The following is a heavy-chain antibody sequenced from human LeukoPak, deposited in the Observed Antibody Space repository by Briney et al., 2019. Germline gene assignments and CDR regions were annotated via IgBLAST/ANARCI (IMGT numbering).Heavy chain of an antibody. Sequence: PSETLSLTCSISRHSISSAYYWGWIRQPPGKGLGWIGSKYHSGSTFYNPSLKSRVTMSVDTSKNQFSLKLTSVTAADTAVYYCARGTYYFDYWGQGTLVTVSS. CDR1: RHSISSAYY. V-gene: IGHV4-38-2*02. CDR2: KYHSGST. CDR3: ARGTYYFDY. D-gene: IGHD3/OR15-3a*01. J-gene: IGHJ4*02.